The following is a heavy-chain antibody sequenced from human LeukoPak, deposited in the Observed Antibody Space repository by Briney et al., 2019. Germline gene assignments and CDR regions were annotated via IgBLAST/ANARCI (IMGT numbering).Heavy chain of an antibody. CDR1: GYTFTGYY. CDR3: ARDDAAAGYDY. CDR2: INPNSGGT. D-gene: IGHD6-13*01. Sequence: ASVEVSCKASGYTFTGYYMHWVRQAPGQGLEWMGWINPNSGGTNYAQKFQGRVTMSRDTSISTAYMELSSLRSDDTALYYCARDDAAAGYDYWGQGTLVTVSS. V-gene: IGHV1-2*02. J-gene: IGHJ4*02.